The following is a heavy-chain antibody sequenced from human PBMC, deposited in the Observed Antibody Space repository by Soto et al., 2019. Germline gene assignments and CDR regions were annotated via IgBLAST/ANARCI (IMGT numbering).Heavy chain of an antibody. CDR3: ASDEGNQHGMDV. CDR1: GGSISSGFYY. J-gene: IGHJ6*02. CDR2: IYYSGST. V-gene: IGHV4-61*01. Sequence: XTLSLPCTVSGGSISSGFYYWYWSRQPPGKGLEWIAYIYYSGSTSYNPSLKSRVTISADTSRNQFSLQLSSVTAADKAIYYCASDEGNQHGMDVWGQGTTAPVS.